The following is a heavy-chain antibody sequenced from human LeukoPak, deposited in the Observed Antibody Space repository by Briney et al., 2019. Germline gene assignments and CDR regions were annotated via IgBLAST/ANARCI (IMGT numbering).Heavy chain of an antibody. Sequence: GGSLRLSCAASGFTFSRYSMYWVRQAPGKGLEWVSSISSSSSYIYYADSVKGRFTISRDDSKNSLYLQMNSLRAKDTAVYYCATVSPQGGFDPWGQGTLVTVSS. J-gene: IGHJ5*02. D-gene: IGHD3-3*02. CDR1: GFTFSRYS. CDR3: ATVSPQGGFDP. V-gene: IGHV3-21*01. CDR2: ISSSSSYI.